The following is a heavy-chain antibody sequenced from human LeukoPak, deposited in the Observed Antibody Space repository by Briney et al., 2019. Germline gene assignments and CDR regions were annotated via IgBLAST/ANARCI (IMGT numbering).Heavy chain of an antibody. CDR1: GFTFSSYT. J-gene: IGHJ4*02. CDR2: ISGSSRHK. D-gene: IGHD6-13*01. Sequence: GSLRLSCAASGFTFSSYTMNWVRQAPGKGLEWVSSISGSSRHKYYADSVKGRFTISRDNAKNSLYLQMNRLRAEDTAVYYCARTANFAAGYYIDYWGQGTLVTVSS. V-gene: IGHV3-21*01. CDR3: ARTANFAAGYYIDY.